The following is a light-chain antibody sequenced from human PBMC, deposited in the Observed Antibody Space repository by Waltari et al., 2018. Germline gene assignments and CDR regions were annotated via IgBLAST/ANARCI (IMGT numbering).Light chain of an antibody. CDR3: QQFYSTPLT. V-gene: IGKV4-1*01. CDR2: WAS. CDR1: QSIFYSSTNNNY. Sequence: DIVMTQSLDSLAVSLGERAPINCKSSQSIFYSSTNNNYLAWYQQKPGQPPKLLIYWASTRESGVPDRFSGTGSGTDFTLTISSLQAGDVAVYYCQQFYSTPLTFGGGTKVEIK. J-gene: IGKJ4*01.